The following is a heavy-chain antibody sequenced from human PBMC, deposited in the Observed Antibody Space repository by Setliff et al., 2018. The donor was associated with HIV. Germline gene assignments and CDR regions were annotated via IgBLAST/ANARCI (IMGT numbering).Heavy chain of an antibody. J-gene: IGHJ3*02. CDR3: ARDQTGEPGAFDI. D-gene: IGHD7-27*01. V-gene: IGHV4-59*11. CDR2: IYYSGST. Sequence: SETLSLTCTVSGGSISSHYWSWIRQPPGKGLEWIGSIYYSGSTNYNPSLKSRVTISVDTSKNQFSLKLSSVTAADTAVYYCARDQTGEPGAFDIWGQGTMVTVS. CDR1: GGSISSHY.